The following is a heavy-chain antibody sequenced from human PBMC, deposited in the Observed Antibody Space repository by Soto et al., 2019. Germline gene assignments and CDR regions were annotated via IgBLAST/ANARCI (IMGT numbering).Heavy chain of an antibody. D-gene: IGHD1-1*01. Sequence: GASVQVSCKASGGTFSSYAISWVRQAPGQGLEWMGGIIPIFGTANYAQKFQGRVTITADESTSTAYMELSSLRSEDTAVYYCARLNDYYYYGMDVWGQGTTVTVSS. J-gene: IGHJ6*02. V-gene: IGHV1-69*13. CDR2: IIPIFGTA. CDR1: GGTFSSYA. CDR3: ARLNDYYYYGMDV.